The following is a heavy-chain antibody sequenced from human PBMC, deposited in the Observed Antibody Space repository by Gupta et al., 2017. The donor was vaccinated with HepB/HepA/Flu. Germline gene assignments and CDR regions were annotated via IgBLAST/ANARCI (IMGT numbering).Heavy chain of an antibody. V-gene: IGHV1-69*01. CDR1: GGTFTNFA. J-gene: IGHJ6*03. Sequence: QVQLVQSGAEVKKPGSSVKVSCKASGGTFTNFAFSWVRQAPGQGLEWMGGIMPMRRRTDDAQKFEDRVTSTADESATTTSMELRSVRSEDTALEVGAKSYCISSSCYCGYVHYMDGGGNGTTVTVSS. D-gene: IGHD3-22*01. CDR3: AKSYCISSSCYCGYVHYMDG. CDR2: IMPMRRRT.